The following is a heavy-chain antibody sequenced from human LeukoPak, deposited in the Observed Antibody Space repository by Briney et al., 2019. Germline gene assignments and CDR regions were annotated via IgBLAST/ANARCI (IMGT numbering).Heavy chain of an antibody. V-gene: IGHV1-8*01. J-gene: IGHJ4*02. D-gene: IGHD2-2*01. CDR2: MNPNSGNT. CDR3: ARGRYCSSTSCYVFDY. Sequence: ASVNVSCKASGYTFTSYDINWVRQATGQGLEWMGWMNPNSGNTGYAQKFQGRVTMTRNTSISTAYMELSSLRSEDTAVYYCARGRYCSSTSCYVFDYWGQGTLVTVSS. CDR1: GYTFTSYD.